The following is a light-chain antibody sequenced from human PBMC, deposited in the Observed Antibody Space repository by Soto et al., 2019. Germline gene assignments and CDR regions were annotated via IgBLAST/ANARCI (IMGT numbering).Light chain of an antibody. Sequence: QSVLTQPDSVSGSPGQSITISCTGTSSDVGGYNYVSWYQQHPGKAPKPMIYEVSNRPSGVSNRFSGSKSGNTASLTISGLQAEDEADYYCSSYTSSSTWVFGGGTKVTVL. CDR1: SSDVGGYNY. CDR2: EVS. J-gene: IGLJ3*02. CDR3: SSYTSSSTWV. V-gene: IGLV2-14*01.